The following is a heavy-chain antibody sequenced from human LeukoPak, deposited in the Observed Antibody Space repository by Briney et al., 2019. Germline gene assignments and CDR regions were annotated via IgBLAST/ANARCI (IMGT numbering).Heavy chain of an antibody. D-gene: IGHD3-22*01. J-gene: IGHJ3*02. Sequence: GGSLRLSCAASGFTFSSYSMNWVRQAPGKGLEWVANIKQDGSEKYYVDSVKGRFTISRDNAKNSLYLQMNSLRAEDTAVYYCARIKVGANYYDSSGHVGTFDIWGQGTMVTVSS. CDR3: ARIKVGANYYDSSGHVGTFDI. V-gene: IGHV3-7*01. CDR2: IKQDGSEK. CDR1: GFTFSSYS.